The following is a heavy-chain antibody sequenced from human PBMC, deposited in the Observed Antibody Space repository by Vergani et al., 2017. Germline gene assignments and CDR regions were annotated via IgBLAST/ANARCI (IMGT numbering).Heavy chain of an antibody. D-gene: IGHD3-10*01. CDR3: AKGVYGSVSWRAFDI. CDR1: LFTFRTSE. J-gene: IGHJ3*02. V-gene: IGHV3-48*03. CDR2: ISSSGSTI. Sequence: EVQLVESGGGLVQPGGSLPLSSPPSLFTFRTSEFNWVRQAPGEALQWVSYISSSGSTIYYADSVKGRFTISRDNDKNSLYLQMNSMRAEETAVYYCAKGVYGSVSWRAFDIWGQGTMVTVSS.